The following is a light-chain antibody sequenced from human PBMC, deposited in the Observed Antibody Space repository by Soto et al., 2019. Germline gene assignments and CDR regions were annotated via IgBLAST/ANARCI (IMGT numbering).Light chain of an antibody. CDR3: QQRADWPIT. V-gene: IGKV3D-20*02. CDR1: QTITNFY. CDR2: GAS. Sequence: EIVLTQSPGTLSLSPGERATLSCRASQTITNFYLAWYQQKLGQAPRLLIYGASNRATGIPDRFSGSGSGTDFTLTISRLEPADSAVYYCQQRADWPITFGPGTKVDI. J-gene: IGKJ3*01.